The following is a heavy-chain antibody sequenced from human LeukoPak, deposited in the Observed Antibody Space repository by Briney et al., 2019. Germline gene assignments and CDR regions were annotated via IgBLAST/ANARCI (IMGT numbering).Heavy chain of an antibody. Sequence: SETLSLTCAVYGGSFSGYYWSWIRQPPGKWLEWIGEINHSGSTNYNPSLKSRVTISVDTSKNQFSLKLNSVTAADPAVYYCAREADAFDIWGQGTMVTVSS. V-gene: IGHV4-34*01. J-gene: IGHJ3*02. CDR3: AREADAFDI. CDR1: GGSFSGYY. CDR2: INHSGST.